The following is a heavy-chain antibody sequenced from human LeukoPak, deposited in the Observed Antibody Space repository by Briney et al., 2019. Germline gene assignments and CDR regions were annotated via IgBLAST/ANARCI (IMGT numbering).Heavy chain of an antibody. D-gene: IGHD1-26*01. Sequence: PSETLSLTCAVYGGSFSGYYWSWIRQPPGKGLEWIGEINHSGSTNYNPSLKSRVTISVDTSKNHFSLRLSSMTAADTATYYCARSPSGSYPDWGQGTLVTVSS. J-gene: IGHJ4*02. V-gene: IGHV4-34*01. CDR1: GGSFSGYY. CDR2: INHSGST. CDR3: ARSPSGSYPD.